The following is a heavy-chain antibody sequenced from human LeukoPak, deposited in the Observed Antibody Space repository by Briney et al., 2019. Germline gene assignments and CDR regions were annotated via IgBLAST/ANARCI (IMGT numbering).Heavy chain of an antibody. V-gene: IGHV1-69*02. D-gene: IGHD3-10*01. Sequence: SVKVSCKASGGTFSSYTISWVRQAPGQGLEWMGRIIPILGEPDYAQKFQGRITITADMSTSTAYMELSSLRSEDTAVYYCARKGGLGTYGIFDYWGQGTLVTVSS. CDR3: ARKGGLGTYGIFDY. CDR2: IIPILGEP. CDR1: GGTFSSYT. J-gene: IGHJ4*02.